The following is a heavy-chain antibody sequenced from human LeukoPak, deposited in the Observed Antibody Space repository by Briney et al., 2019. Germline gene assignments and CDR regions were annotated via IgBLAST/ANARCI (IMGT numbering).Heavy chain of an antibody. CDR3: ARESLGGDYFGTNFDY. D-gene: IGHD4-17*01. CDR1: GYTFTGYY. V-gene: IGHV1-2*02. CDR2: INPNSGGT. J-gene: IGHJ4*02. Sequence: ASVKVSCKAPGYTFTGYYMHWVRQAPGQGLEWMGWINPNSGGTNYAQKFQGRVTMTRDTSISTAYIELSRLRSDDTAVYYCARESLGGDYFGTNFDYWGQGTLVTVSS.